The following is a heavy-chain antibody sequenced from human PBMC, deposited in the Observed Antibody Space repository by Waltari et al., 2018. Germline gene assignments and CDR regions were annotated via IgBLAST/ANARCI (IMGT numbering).Heavy chain of an antibody. J-gene: IGHJ4*02. D-gene: IGHD7-27*01. CDR3: VRDEPGDGLDY. V-gene: IGHV3-74*03. Sequence: EVQLVESGGALLQPGGSLRLACATSGFLLRRYWMHWVRQAPGKGLMWVSHIESDESRTTYADSGKGRFTISRDNAKNTVYLQMNNLRDEDTAVYYCVRDEPGDGLDYWGQGTLVTVSS. CDR1: GFLLRRYW. CDR2: IESDESRT.